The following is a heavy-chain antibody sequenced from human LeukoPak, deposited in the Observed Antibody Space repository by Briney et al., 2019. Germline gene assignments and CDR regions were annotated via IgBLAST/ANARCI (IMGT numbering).Heavy chain of an antibody. CDR1: GGSISSSSYY. CDR2: IYYGGST. J-gene: IGHJ3*02. Sequence: SETLSLTCTVSGGSISSSSYYWVWIRQPPGKGLEWIGSIYYGGSTYYNPSLKSRVTISVDTSKNQFSLKLSSVTAADTAVYYCARDYCSSTSCYQWSNIDAFDIWGQGTMVTVSS. D-gene: IGHD2-2*01. V-gene: IGHV4-39*07. CDR3: ARDYCSSTSCYQWSNIDAFDI.